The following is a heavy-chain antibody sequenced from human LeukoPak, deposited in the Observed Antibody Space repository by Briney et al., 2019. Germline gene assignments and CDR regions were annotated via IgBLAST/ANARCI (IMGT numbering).Heavy chain of an antibody. CDR1: GGSISSYY. CDR2: IYYSGST. V-gene: IGHV4-59*12. J-gene: IGHJ3*02. Sequence: PSETLSLTCTVSGGSISSYYWSWIRQPPGKGLEWIGYIYYSGSTNYNPSLKSRVTISVDTSKNQFSLKLSSVTAADTAVYYCARGGVAEGDAFDIWGQGTMVTVSS. CDR3: ARGGVAEGDAFDI. D-gene: IGHD3-10*01.